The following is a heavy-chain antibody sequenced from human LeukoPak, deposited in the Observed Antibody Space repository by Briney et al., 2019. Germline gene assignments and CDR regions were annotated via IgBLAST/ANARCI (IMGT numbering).Heavy chain of an antibody. V-gene: IGHV3-23*01. CDR1: GFTFRDYA. CDR2: ITGSGDTT. CDR3: AKWGDYDILTGYYVSDF. J-gene: IGHJ4*02. Sequence: GGSLRLSCAASGFTFRDYAMSWVRQAPGKGLEWVSAITGSGDTTSYADSVKGRFTISRDNSKNTLYVEMNTLRAEDTAVYYCAKWGDYDILTGYYVSDFWGQGTLVTVSS. D-gene: IGHD3-9*01.